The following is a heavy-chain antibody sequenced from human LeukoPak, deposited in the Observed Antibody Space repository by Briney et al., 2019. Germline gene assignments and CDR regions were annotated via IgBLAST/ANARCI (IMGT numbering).Heavy chain of an antibody. CDR1: GFTFSSYW. V-gene: IGHV3-48*01. CDR3: AKSSGAFDI. J-gene: IGHJ3*02. D-gene: IGHD7-27*01. CDR2: ISSSSSTR. Sequence: GGSLRLSCAASGFTFSSYWMSWVRQAPGKGLEWVSHISSSSSTRYYADSVKGRFTISRDNSKNTLYLQMNSLRAEDTAVYYCAKSSGAFDIWGQGTMVTVSS.